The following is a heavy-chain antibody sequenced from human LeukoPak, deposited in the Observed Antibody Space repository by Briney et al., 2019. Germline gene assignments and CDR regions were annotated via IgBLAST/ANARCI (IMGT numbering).Heavy chain of an antibody. CDR1: GYTFNSYG. Sequence: ASVKVSCKSSGYTFNSYGITWVRQAPGQGLEWMGWIHTYNGHTNYAQKLQGRVTMTTDASTSTAYMELRSLRSDDPAVYYCARDTSVGDIAWWFDPWGQGTLVSVSS. J-gene: IGHJ5*02. D-gene: IGHD3-10*01. V-gene: IGHV1-18*01. CDR3: ARDTSVGDIAWWFDP. CDR2: IHTYNGHT.